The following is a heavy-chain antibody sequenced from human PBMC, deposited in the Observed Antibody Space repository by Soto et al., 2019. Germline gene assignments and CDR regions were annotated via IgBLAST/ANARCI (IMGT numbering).Heavy chain of an antibody. V-gene: IGHV1-69*13. CDR2: IIPIFGTA. CDR1: GGTFSSYA. Sequence: ASVKVSCKASGGTFSSYAISWVRQAPGQGLEWMGGIIPIFGTANYAQKFQGRVTITADESTSTAYMELSSLRSEDTAVYYCAREGKKHSGYDYFDYWGQGTLVTVSS. J-gene: IGHJ4*02. CDR3: AREGKKHSGYDYFDY. D-gene: IGHD5-12*01.